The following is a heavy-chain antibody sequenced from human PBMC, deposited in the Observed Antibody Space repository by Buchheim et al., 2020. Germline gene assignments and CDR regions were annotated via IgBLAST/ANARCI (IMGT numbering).Heavy chain of an antibody. Sequence: QVQLVQSGAEVKKPGSSVKVSCKASGGTFRTYGIGWVRQAPGQGLEWVGGIIPLLGTANYAQKVQGRVTITADESRNTAYMELRSLASDDTAVYWCTRGRDYVGNPRGSFYYFYGMDVWGQGTT. J-gene: IGHJ6*02. D-gene: IGHD4-23*01. CDR3: TRGRDYVGNPRGSFYYFYGMDV. V-gene: IGHV1-69*01. CDR1: GGTFRTYG. CDR2: IIPLLGTA.